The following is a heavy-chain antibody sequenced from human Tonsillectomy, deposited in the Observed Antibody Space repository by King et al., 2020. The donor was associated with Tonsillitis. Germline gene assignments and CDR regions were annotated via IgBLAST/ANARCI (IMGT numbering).Heavy chain of an antibody. CDR1: EFTFSYW. CDR3: AKRSGVSYGNAFDI. Sequence: VQLVESGPEVKKSGESLKISCQGSEFTFSYWIGWVRQVPGKGLEWMGAIYPDDSDTRYNPSFQGQVTISVDRSTYTAFLEWTSLTASDTALDYCAKRSGVSYGNAFDIWGQGTMVTVSS. D-gene: IGHD5-18*01. CDR2: IYPDDSDT. V-gene: IGHV5-51*01. J-gene: IGHJ3*02.